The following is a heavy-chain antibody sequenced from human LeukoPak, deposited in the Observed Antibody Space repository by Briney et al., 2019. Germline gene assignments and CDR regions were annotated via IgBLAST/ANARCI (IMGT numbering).Heavy chain of an antibody. V-gene: IGHV3-15*01. CDR1: AFTFSNAW. D-gene: IGHD1-14*01. CDR2: IKSKTDGGTT. CDR3: TTAPSITDAFDI. Sequence: GGSLRPSCAVSAFTFSNAWMSCVRQAAEKGLEWVGRIKSKTDGGTTDYAAPVKGRFTISRDDSKNTLYLQMNSLKTEDTAVYYCTTAPSITDAFDIWGQGTMVTVSS. J-gene: IGHJ3*02.